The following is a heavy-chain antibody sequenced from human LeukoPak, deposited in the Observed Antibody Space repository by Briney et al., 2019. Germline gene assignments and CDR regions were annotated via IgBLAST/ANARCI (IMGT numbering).Heavy chain of an antibody. CDR1: GYTFTNYG. CDR2: ISAYSGNT. V-gene: IGHV1-18*01. D-gene: IGHD6-13*01. J-gene: IGHJ3*02. Sequence: ASVKVSCKASGYTFTNYGISWVRQAPGQGLEWKGWISAYSGNTRYAQKLQGRVTMTTDTSTSTAYMELSSLRSDDTAVYFCARDLNPHSSSWYEDAFDIWGQGTMVTVSS. CDR3: ARDLNPHSSSWYEDAFDI.